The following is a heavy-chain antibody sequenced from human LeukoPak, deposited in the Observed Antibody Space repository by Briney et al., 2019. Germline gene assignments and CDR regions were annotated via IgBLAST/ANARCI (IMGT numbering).Heavy chain of an antibody. V-gene: IGHV3-48*02. D-gene: IGHD1-26*01. J-gene: IGHJ4*02. CDR1: GFTFSSYT. Sequence: GGSLRLSCAASGFTFSSYTMNWVRQAPGKGLEWVSYIGSSSSTIYYADSVKGRFTISRDNSKNTMYLQMNNLREEDTAVYYCTRDPILGAPDYFDYWGQGTLVTVSS. CDR3: TRDPILGAPDYFDY. CDR2: IGSSSSTI.